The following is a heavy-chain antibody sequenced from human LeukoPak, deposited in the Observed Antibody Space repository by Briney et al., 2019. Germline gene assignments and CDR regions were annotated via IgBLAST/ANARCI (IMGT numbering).Heavy chain of an antibody. D-gene: IGHD3-22*01. CDR2: VSPNSGGT. J-gene: IGHJ4*02. CDR1: GYTITGYY. CDR3: AREYYDSSGYYSYYFDY. Sequence: RASVKVSCKASGYTITGYYMHWVRQAPGQGLEWMGWVSPNSGGTNYAQNFQGRVTMTRDTSISTAYMELSRLRSDDTAVYYCAREYYDSSGYYSYYFDYWGQGTLVTVSS. V-gene: IGHV1-2*02.